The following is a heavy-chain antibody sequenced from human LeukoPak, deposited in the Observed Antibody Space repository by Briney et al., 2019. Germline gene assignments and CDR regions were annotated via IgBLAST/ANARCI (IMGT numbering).Heavy chain of an antibody. Sequence: GGSLRLSCAASGFTFGNYWMHWARQAPGKGLVWVSRINSDGSSTTSADSVKGRFTISRDNAKNTLYLQMNSLRAEDTAVYYCAKGGATVIDYWGQGTLVTVSS. J-gene: IGHJ4*02. V-gene: IGHV3-74*01. CDR1: GFTFGNYW. CDR3: AKGGATVIDY. CDR2: INSDGSST. D-gene: IGHD4-17*01.